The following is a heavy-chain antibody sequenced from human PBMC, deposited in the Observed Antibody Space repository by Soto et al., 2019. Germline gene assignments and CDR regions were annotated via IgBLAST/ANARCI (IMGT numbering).Heavy chain of an antibody. J-gene: IGHJ6*02. CDR1: GFTFSSYG. CDR2: ISYDGSNK. D-gene: IGHD6-6*01. CDR3: AKDLAARLNLGSYYYYYGMDV. V-gene: IGHV3-30*18. Sequence: PGGSLRLSCAASGFTFSSYGMHWVRQAPGKGLEWVAVISYDGSNKYYADSVKGRFTISRDNSKNTLYLQMNSLRAEDTAVYYCAKDLAARLNLGSYYYYYGMDVWGQGTTVTVSS.